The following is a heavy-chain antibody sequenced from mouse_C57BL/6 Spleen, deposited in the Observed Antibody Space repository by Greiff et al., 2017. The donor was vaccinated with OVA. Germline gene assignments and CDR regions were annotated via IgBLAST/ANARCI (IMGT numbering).Heavy chain of an antibody. CDR1: GFNIKDDY. V-gene: IGHV14-4*01. CDR2: IDPENGDT. J-gene: IGHJ3*01. D-gene: IGHD2-5*01. Sequence: VQLQQSGAELVRPGASVKLSCTASGFNIKDDYMHWVKQRPEQGLEWIGWIDPENGDTEYASKFQGKATITADTSSNTAYLQLSSLTSEDTAVYYCTSVYFSNPFAYWGQGTLVTVSA. CDR3: TSVYFSNPFAY.